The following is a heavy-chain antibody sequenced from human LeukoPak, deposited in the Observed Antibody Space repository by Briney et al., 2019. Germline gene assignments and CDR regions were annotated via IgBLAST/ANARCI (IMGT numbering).Heavy chain of an antibody. CDR1: GFTFSSYG. CDR3: AKQPHYGRLIDY. V-gene: IGHV3-30*18. CDR2: ISYDGSNK. Sequence: GRSLRLSCAASGFTFSSYGMHWVRQAPGKGLEWVAVISYDGSNKYYADSVEGRFTISRDNSKNTLYLQMNSLRAEDTAVYYCAKQPHYGRLIDYWGQGTLVTVSS. J-gene: IGHJ4*02. D-gene: IGHD3-10*01.